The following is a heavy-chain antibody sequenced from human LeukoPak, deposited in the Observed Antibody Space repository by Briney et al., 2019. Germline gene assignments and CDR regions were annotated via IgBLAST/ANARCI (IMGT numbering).Heavy chain of an antibody. Sequence: SETLSLTCTVSGGSISNYYWSWIRKPPGKGLEWIGYIYYSGSTNYNPSLKSRVTISVDTSKNQFSLKLRSVTAADTAVYYCARVHLDTGYRWGQGTLVTVSS. J-gene: IGHJ5*02. CDR2: IYYSGST. V-gene: IGHV4-59*01. CDR1: GGSISNYY. CDR3: ARVHLDTGYR. D-gene: IGHD5-18*01.